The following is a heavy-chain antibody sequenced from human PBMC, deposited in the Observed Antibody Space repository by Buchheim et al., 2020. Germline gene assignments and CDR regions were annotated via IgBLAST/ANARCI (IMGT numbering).Heavy chain of an antibody. D-gene: IGHD1-14*01. CDR3: ARGPGARRTLDF. CDR1: GESFSDYY. J-gene: IGHJ4*02. V-gene: IGHV4-34*01. Sequence: QVQLQQWGAGLLKPSETLSLTCAVYGESFSDYYWNWIRLLPAKGLEWIGEIHQRGNTKYNPSLESRATMSVDASKNQFSLSVTSVTAADTGVYYCARGPGARRTLDFWGQGIL. CDR2: IHQRGNT.